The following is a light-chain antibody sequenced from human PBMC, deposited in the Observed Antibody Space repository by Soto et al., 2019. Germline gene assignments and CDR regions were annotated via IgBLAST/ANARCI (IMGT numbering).Light chain of an antibody. CDR3: SSYTTSSSYV. V-gene: IGLV2-14*01. CDR2: DVT. J-gene: IGLJ1*01. Sequence: QSVLTQPASVSGSPGQSITISCTGTSSDVGGYIYVSWYQQHPGKAPKLMIYDVTSRPSGVSYRFSGSKSGNTASLTISGLQAEEEADYYCSSYTTSSSYVFGTGTKVTGL. CDR1: SSDVGGYIY.